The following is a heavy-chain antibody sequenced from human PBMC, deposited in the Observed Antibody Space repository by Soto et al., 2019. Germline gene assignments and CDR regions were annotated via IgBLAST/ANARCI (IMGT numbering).Heavy chain of an antibody. CDR2: INTLSGDT. CDR1: GYTFSGYY. CDR3: ARSLLNVILPLGY. J-gene: IGHJ4*02. Sequence: VASVKVSCKASGYTFSGYYMHWVRQAPGQGLEWMGWINTLSGDTSFPQKFQGRLAMTRDTSIDTAFMEVSRLTSDDTAIYYCARSLLNVILPLGYWGQGTLVTVSS. D-gene: IGHD3-3*02. V-gene: IGHV1-2*02.